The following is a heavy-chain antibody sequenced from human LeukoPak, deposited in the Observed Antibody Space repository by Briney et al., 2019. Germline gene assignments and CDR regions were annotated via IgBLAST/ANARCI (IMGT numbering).Heavy chain of an antibody. Sequence: GGSLRLSCAASGFTFDDYGMSWVRQAPGKGLEWVSGINWNCGSTGYADSVKGRFTISRDNAKNSLYLQMNSLRAEDTALYYCARGRLYYYDSSGYLLMDYFDYWGQGTLVTVSS. CDR2: INWNCGST. CDR3: ARGRLYYYDSSGYLLMDYFDY. D-gene: IGHD3-22*01. V-gene: IGHV3-20*04. J-gene: IGHJ4*02. CDR1: GFTFDDYG.